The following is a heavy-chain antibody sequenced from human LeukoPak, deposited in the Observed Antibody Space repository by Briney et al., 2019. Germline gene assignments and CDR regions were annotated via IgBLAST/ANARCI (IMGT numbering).Heavy chain of an antibody. CDR3: ARDLRDIVVVPAATRFYYYMDV. J-gene: IGHJ6*03. V-gene: IGHV4-4*07. CDR1: GGSISSYY. CDR2: IYTSGST. Sequence: SETLSLTCTVSGGSISSYYWSWIRQPAGKGLEWIGRIYTSGSTNYNPSLKSRVTMSVDTSKNQFSLKLSSVTAADTAVYYCARDLRDIVVVPAATRFYYYMDVWGKGTTVTVSS. D-gene: IGHD2-2*01.